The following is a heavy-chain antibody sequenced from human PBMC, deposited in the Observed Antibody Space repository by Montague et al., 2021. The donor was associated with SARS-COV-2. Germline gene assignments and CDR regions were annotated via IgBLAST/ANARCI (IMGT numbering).Heavy chain of an antibody. D-gene: IGHD2-21*02. V-gene: IGHV6-1*01. CDR2: TYYRSKWYN. CDR1: GDSVSSNIAT. Sequence: CAISGDSVSSNIATWNWIRQSPSRGLEWLGGTYYRSKWYNDYAVSVKSRVIINPDTSNNQISLQLNSVTPEDTAVYYCARAYCGGDCYFYWYFDLWGRGTLVTVSS. CDR3: ARAYCGGDCYFYWYFDL. J-gene: IGHJ2*01.